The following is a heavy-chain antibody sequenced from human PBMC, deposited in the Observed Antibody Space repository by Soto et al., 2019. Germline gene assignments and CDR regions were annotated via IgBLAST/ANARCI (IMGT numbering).Heavy chain of an antibody. V-gene: IGHV3-21*04. CDR1: GFTFSNYN. Sequence: GGSLRLSCVASGFTFSNYNMNWVRQAPGKGLEWVSHISGSSIYIHYADSVRGRFTISRDNAKNTLYLQMNSLRAEDTAVYYCAKGVDTAMADWGQGTLVTVSS. D-gene: IGHD5-18*01. CDR2: ISGSSIYI. CDR3: AKGVDTAMAD. J-gene: IGHJ4*02.